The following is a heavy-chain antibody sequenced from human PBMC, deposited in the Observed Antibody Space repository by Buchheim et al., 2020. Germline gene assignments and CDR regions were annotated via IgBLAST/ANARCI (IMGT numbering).Heavy chain of an antibody. CDR2: VYYTGRA. D-gene: IGHD4-17*01. CDR1: GVSINTGTFY. V-gene: IGHV4-31*03. Sequence: QVQLQESGPGLVKPSQTLSLTCTVSGVSINTGTFYWSWIRQHPGKGLEWIGYVYYTGRAYSNPSLKSRVSISVDTSQNQFPLNLAAGTAADTAVYYCARDRGAHDFGPIDYWGQGAL. CDR3: ARDRGAHDFGPIDY. J-gene: IGHJ4*02.